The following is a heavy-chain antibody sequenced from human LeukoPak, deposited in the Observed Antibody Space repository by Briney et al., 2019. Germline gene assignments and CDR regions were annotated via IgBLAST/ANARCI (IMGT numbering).Heavy chain of an antibody. D-gene: IGHD5-18*01. CDR2: IWYDGSHT. CDR3: ARDPQHSMDV. CDR1: GFTFSSYG. J-gene: IGHJ6*02. V-gene: IGHV3-33*08. Sequence: GGSLRLSCAASGFTFSSYGMHWVRQAPGKGLEWVAVIWYDGSHTYYAESVKGRFTISRDDSKSTLYLQMNSLRAEDTAIYYCARDPQHSMDVWGQGTTVTVSS.